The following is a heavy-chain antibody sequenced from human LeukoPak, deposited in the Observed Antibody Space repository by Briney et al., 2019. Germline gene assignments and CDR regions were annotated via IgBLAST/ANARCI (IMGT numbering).Heavy chain of an antibody. J-gene: IGHJ3*02. CDR1: GYIFTDYD. Sequence: ASVKVSCKASGYIFTDYDINWVRQATGQGLEWMGWTNPISGYTGSAQKFQGRVTMTRDTSISTAYLELSSLRSDDTAVYYCARGNRLYSSSWSSLPFDIWGQGTMVTVPS. D-gene: IGHD6-13*01. CDR2: TNPISGYT. CDR3: ARGNRLYSSSWSSLPFDI. V-gene: IGHV1-8*01.